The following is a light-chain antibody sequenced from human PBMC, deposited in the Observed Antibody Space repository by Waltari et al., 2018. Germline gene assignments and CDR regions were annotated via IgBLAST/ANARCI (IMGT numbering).Light chain of an antibody. CDR2: DVS. V-gene: IGLV2-14*03. CDR1: SSDVGGYNY. J-gene: IGLJ2*01. CDR3: SSYTSSTTLV. Sequence: QSALSQPASVSGSPGQSITISCTGTSSDVGGYNYVSWYQQHPGKAPKLMIYDVSNRPSVVSNRFYGSKSGNTASLTISGLQAEDEADYYCSSYTSSTTLVFGGGTQLTVL.